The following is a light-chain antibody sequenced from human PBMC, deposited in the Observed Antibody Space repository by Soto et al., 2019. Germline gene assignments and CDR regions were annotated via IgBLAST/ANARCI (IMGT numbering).Light chain of an antibody. CDR3: SSYTTSNTRQIV. Sequence: SALTQPASVSGSPGQSITISCTGTSSDVGGYNYVSWYQHRPGEAPKLMIYDVSNRPSGVSNRFSGSKSGNTASLTISGLQPEDEADYYCSSYTTSNTRQIVFGTGTKLTVL. V-gene: IGLV2-14*03. J-gene: IGLJ1*01. CDR2: DVS. CDR1: SSDVGGYNY.